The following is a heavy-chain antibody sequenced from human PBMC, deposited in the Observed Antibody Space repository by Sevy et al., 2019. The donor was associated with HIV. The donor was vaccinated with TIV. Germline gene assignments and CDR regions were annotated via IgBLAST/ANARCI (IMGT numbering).Heavy chain of an antibody. CDR1: GKTLNELS. D-gene: IGHD3-16*02. J-gene: IGHJ6*02. V-gene: IGHV1-24*01. Sequence: ASVKVSCKVSGKTLNELSINWVRQAPGKGLEWMGSFDPEYGERIYAQKFQRRLTMTEDTSTDTAHMELSSLTSEDTAMYFCSTQFVPDEDDSLNYRYGLDVWGQGIAVTVSS. CDR3: STQFVPDEDDSLNYRYGLDV. CDR2: FDPEYGER.